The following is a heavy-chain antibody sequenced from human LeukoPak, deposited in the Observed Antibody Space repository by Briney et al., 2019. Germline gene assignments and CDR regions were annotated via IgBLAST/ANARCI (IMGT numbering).Heavy chain of an antibody. J-gene: IGHJ2*01. V-gene: IGHV4-39*01. CDR1: GGSISSSSYY. CDR3: ARQVFGGVITDWYFDL. D-gene: IGHD3-3*01. CDR2: IYYSGST. Sequence: SETLSLTCTVSGGSISSSSYYWGWLRQPPGKGLEWIGSIYYSGSTYYNPSLKSRVTISVDTAKNQSSLKLSSVTAADTAVYYCARQVFGGVITDWYFDLWGRGTLVTVSS.